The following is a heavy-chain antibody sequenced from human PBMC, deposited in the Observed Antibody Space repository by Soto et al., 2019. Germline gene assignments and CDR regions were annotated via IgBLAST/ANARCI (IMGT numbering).Heavy chain of an antibody. D-gene: IGHD3-22*01. CDR1: GYTFTSYG. V-gene: IGHV1-18*01. Sequence: QVQLVQSGAEVKKPGASVKVSCKASGYTFTSYGISWVRQAPGQGLEWMGWISAYNGNTNYAQKLQGRVTMTTDTATSTAYMELRSLRSDDTAVYYSARARYYDNSGSPTPPFDYWGQGTLVTVSS. J-gene: IGHJ4*02. CDR2: ISAYNGNT. CDR3: ARARYYDNSGSPTPPFDY.